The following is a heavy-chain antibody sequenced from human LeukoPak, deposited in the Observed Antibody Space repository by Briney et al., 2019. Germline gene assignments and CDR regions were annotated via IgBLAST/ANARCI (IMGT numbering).Heavy chain of an antibody. V-gene: IGHV3-66*01. CDR2: IYSGGST. D-gene: IGHD1-14*01. CDR1: GFTFSSYA. J-gene: IGHJ4*02. CDR3: ARDFTGLDY. Sequence: GGSLRLSCAASGFTFSSYAMNWVRQAPGKGLEWVSVIYSGGSTYYADSVKGRFTISRDNSKNTLYLQMNSLRAEDTAVYYCARDFTGLDYWGQGTLVTVSS.